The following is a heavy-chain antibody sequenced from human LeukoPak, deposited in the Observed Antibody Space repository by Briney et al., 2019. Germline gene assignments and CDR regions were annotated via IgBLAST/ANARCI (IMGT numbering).Heavy chain of an antibody. CDR2: ISGSGGST. D-gene: IGHD2-15*01. CDR1: GFTFSSYA. Sequence: PGGSLRLSCAASGFTFSSYAMTWVRQAPGKGLEWVSAISGSGGSTYYTDSVKGRFTISRDNSKNTLYLQMNSLRAEDTAVYYCAKDCSGGSCYASWGQGTLVTVSS. CDR3: AKDCSGGSCYAS. V-gene: IGHV3-23*01. J-gene: IGHJ5*02.